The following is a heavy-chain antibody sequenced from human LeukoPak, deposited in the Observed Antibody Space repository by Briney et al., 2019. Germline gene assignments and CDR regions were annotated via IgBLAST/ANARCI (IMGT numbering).Heavy chain of an antibody. CDR3: ARGSGYYYGSGGFDY. J-gene: IGHJ4*02. Sequence: GASVKVSCKASGYSFSRYGISWVRQAPGQGLEWMGWISTYNGNTNYAQKFQGRVTMTTDTSTNTAYMELRSLRSEDTAVYYCARGSGYYYGSGGFDYWGQGTLVTVSS. CDR1: GYSFSRYG. D-gene: IGHD3-10*01. CDR2: ISTYNGNT. V-gene: IGHV1-18*01.